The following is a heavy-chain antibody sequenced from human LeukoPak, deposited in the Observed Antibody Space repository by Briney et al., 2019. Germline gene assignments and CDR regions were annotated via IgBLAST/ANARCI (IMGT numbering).Heavy chain of an antibody. J-gene: IGHJ3*02. CDR3: ARGGHHYYDSSGYLYACDI. V-gene: IGHV3-21*06. CDR2: ISSRSSYI. Sequence: GGSLRLSCAASGFTFSSYSMNSVRQAPGKGLEWDSSISSRSSYIYYADLLKGRFTISRDNAKNSLYLQMNSLRAEDTAVYYCARGGHHYYDSSGYLYACDIWGQGTMVTVSS. D-gene: IGHD3-22*01. CDR1: GFTFSSYS.